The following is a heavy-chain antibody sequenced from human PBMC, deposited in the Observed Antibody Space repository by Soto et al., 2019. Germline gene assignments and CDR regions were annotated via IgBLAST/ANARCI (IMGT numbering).Heavy chain of an antibody. CDR1: TGSINGYY. CDR2: IYSSGST. J-gene: IGHJ6*02. CDR3: ARGKRDSTSCLDV. V-gene: IGHV4-59*01. Sequence: SETLSLTCRVSTGSINGYYWNWIRQSPGKGLEWIAFIYSSGSTNYNPSLKSRATISVDRSKNQVSLKLTSVTAADTAVYYCARGKRDSTSCLDVWGQGPTVTVSS. D-gene: IGHD2-2*01.